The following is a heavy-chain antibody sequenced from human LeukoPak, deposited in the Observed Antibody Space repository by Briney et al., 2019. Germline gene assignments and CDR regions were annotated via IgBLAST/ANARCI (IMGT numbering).Heavy chain of an antibody. CDR3: ARSYYDILTGYYKWFDY. V-gene: IGHV3-72*01. Sequence: GGSLRLSCAASGFTFSNAWMSWVRQAPGKGLEWVGRTRNKANSYTTEYAASVKGRFTISRDDSKNSLYLQMNSLKTEDTAVYYCARSYYDILTGYYKWFDYWGQGTLVTVSS. CDR1: GFTFSNAW. D-gene: IGHD3-9*01. J-gene: IGHJ4*02. CDR2: TRNKANSYTT.